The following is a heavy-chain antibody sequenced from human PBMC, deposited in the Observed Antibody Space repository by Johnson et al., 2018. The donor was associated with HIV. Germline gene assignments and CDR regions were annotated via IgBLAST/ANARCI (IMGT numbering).Heavy chain of an antibody. V-gene: IGHV3-30*18. CDR2: ISYDGSNK. CDR1: GFTFSSYG. CDR3: AKVGATVITPRGEAFDI. Sequence: QMQLVESGGGVVQPGRSLRLSCVASGFTFSSYGIHWVRQAPGKGLAWVAIISYDGSNKYYADSVKGRSTISRDNSKNTLYLQMNSLRAEDTAVYYCAKVGATVITPRGEAFDIWGQGTMVTVSS. J-gene: IGHJ3*02. D-gene: IGHD4-23*01.